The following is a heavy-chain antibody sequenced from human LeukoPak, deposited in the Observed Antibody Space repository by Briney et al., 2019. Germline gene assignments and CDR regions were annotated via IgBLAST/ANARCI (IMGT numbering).Heavy chain of an antibody. J-gene: IGHJ4*02. CDR1: GYTFTGYY. Sequence: GASVKVSCKASGYTFTGYYMHWVRQAPGQGFEWMGWINPNSGGTNYAQKFQGWVTMPRDTSISTAYMELSRLRSDDTAVYYCARGPSSWYREFDYWGQGTLVTVSS. D-gene: IGHD6-13*01. CDR3: ARGPSSWYREFDY. CDR2: INPNSGGT. V-gene: IGHV1-2*04.